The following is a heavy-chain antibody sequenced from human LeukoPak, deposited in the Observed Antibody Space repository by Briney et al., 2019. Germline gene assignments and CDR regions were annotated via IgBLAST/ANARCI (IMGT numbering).Heavy chain of an antibody. Sequence: GGSLRLSCAASGFTFSNYAMSWVRQAPGKGLEWVSYISSSGSTIYYADSVKGRFTISRDNAKNSLYLQMNSLRAEDTAVYYCASKLGITGTTGYYYYYMDVWGKGTTVTVSS. D-gene: IGHD1-7*01. CDR1: GFTFSNYA. V-gene: IGHV3-11*01. J-gene: IGHJ6*03. CDR2: ISSSGSTI. CDR3: ASKLGITGTTGYYYYYMDV.